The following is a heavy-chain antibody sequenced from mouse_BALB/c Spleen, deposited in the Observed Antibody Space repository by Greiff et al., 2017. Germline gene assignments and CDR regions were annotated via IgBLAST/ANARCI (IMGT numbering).Heavy chain of an antibody. CDR3: ARDGGNYGVDY. D-gene: IGHD1-1*02. CDR1: GYSITSGYY. V-gene: IGHV3-6*02. J-gene: IGHJ4*01. Sequence: EVQLQESGPGLVKPSQSLSLTCSVTGYSITSGYYWNWIRQFPGNKLEWMGYISYDGSNNYNPSLKNRISITRDTSKNQFFLKLNSVTTEDTATYYCARDGGNYGVDYWGQGTSVTVSS. CDR2: ISYDGSN.